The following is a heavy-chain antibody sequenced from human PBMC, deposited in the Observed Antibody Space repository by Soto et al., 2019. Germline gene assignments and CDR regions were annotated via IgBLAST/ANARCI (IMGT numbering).Heavy chain of an antibody. CDR2: IYHSGST. V-gene: IGHV4-30-2*01. CDR3: ERRWGDSYDH. Sequence: SETLSLTCAVSGGSISSGGYSWSWIRQPPGKGLEWIGYIYHSGSTYYNPSLKSRVTISVDRSKNQFSLKLSSVTAADTAVYYCERRWGDSYDHWGQAPLVTVFS. D-gene: IGHD5-18*01. J-gene: IGHJ4*02. CDR1: GGSISSGGYS.